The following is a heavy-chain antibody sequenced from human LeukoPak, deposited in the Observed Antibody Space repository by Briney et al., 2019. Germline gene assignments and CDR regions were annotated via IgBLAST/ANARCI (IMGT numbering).Heavy chain of an antibody. CDR1: GGSISGYY. Sequence: SETLSHTCTVSGGSISGYYWSWIRQPAGKGLEWIGRIYTSGSTNYNPSLKSRVTMSVDTSKNQFSLKLSSVTAADTAVYYCASQDGWGSGNCFDPWGQGTLVTVFS. D-gene: IGHD6-25*01. J-gene: IGHJ5*02. CDR3: ASQDGWGSGNCFDP. V-gene: IGHV4-4*07. CDR2: IYTSGST.